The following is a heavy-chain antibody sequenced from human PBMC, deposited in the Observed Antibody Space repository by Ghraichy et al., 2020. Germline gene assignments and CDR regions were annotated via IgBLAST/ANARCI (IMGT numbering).Heavy chain of an antibody. CDR2: ISGSGGST. V-gene: IGHV3-23*01. D-gene: IGHD1-26*01. J-gene: IGHJ3*02. CDR1: GFTFSSYA. CDR3: AKDQWELLDAFDI. Sequence: GESLNISCAASGFTFSSYAMSWVRQAPGKGLEWVSAISGSGGSTYYADSVKGRFTISRDNSKNTLYLQMNSLRAEDTAVYYCAKDQWELLDAFDIWGQGTMVTVSS.